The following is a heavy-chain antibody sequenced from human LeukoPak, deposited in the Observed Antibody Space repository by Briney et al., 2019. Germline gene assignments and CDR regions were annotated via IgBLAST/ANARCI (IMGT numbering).Heavy chain of an antibody. CDR2: IRSKAYGGTT. D-gene: IGHD1-1*01. Sequence: GRSLRLSCTASGFTFGDYAMSWFRQAPGKGLEWVGFIRSKAYGGTTEYAASVKGRFTISRDDSKSIAYLQMNSLKTEDTAVYYCTRAPPVLTVDAFDIWGLGTMVTVSS. J-gene: IGHJ3*02. CDR3: TRAPPVLTVDAFDI. CDR1: GFTFGDYA. V-gene: IGHV3-49*03.